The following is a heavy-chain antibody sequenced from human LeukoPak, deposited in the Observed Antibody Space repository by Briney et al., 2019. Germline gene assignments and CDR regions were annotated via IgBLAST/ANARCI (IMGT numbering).Heavy chain of an antibody. Sequence: SGTLSLTCVVSGGSISSSYWWSWVRQPPGKGLEWIGEIYHSGSTNYNPSLKSRVSISVDNSRNQFSLRLSSVTAADTAVYYCARKGYSDYEGYFQHWGQGTLVTVS. D-gene: IGHD4-11*01. J-gene: IGHJ1*01. CDR3: ARKGYSDYEGYFQH. V-gene: IGHV4-4*02. CDR2: IYHSGST. CDR1: GGSISSSYW.